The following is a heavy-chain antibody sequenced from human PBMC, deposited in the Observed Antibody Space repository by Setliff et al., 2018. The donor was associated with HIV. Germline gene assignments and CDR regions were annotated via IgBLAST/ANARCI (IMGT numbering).Heavy chain of an antibody. CDR1: GGSISSGTW. J-gene: IGHJ4*02. V-gene: IGHV4-61*02. Sequence: TLSLTCTVSGGSISSGTWWSWIRQPAGKGLEWIGRIYTSGSTNYNPSLKSRVTISVDTSKNQFSLKLSSVTAADTAVYYCAGSWSGYPLSFGYWGQGTLVTVSS. CDR2: IYTSGST. D-gene: IGHD3-3*01. CDR3: AGSWSGYPLSFGY.